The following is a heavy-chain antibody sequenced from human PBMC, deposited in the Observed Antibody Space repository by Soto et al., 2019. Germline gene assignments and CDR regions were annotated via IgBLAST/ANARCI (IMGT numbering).Heavy chain of an antibody. CDR3: IKDAPNGSIDY. V-gene: IGHV3-53*05. Sequence: GGSLRLSCAAAGFSVSTSHISWVRQAPGKGLEWVSVIYSGGATHYAVSVKGRLIISRDKSKNTVDLQMNGLRPDDTALYYCIKDAPNGSIDYWGQGTLVTVSS. CDR1: GFSVSTSH. J-gene: IGHJ4*02. CDR2: IYSGGAT. D-gene: IGHD3-10*01.